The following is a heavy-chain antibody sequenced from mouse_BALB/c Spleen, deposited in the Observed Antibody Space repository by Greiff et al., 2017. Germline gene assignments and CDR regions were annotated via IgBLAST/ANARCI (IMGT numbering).Heavy chain of an antibody. D-gene: IGHD2-4*01. J-gene: IGHJ3*01. CDR1: GFTFSSYA. V-gene: IGHV5-6-5*01. CDR3: ARGRYYDYDGGGWFAY. CDR2: ISSGGST. Sequence: EVKLVESGGGLVKPGGSLKLSCAASGFTFSSYAMSWVRQTPEKRLEWVASISSGGSTYYPDSVKGRFTISRDNARNILYLQMSSLRSEDTAMYYCARGRYYDYDGGGWFAYWGQGTLVTVSA.